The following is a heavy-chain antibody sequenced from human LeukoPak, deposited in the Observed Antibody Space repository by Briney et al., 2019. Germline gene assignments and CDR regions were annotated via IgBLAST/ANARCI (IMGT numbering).Heavy chain of an antibody. D-gene: IGHD4-17*01. CDR1: GYTFTTFD. CDR2: MNPKNGNT. Sequence: ASVKVSCKSSGYTFTTFDINWVRQASGQGLEHMGWMNPKNGNTGYAQKFQGRVAMTRSLSITTSYMELSNLTSEDTAVYYCATAGSLGDYKWGQGSLVTVSS. CDR3: ATAGSLGDYK. V-gene: IGHV1-8*01. J-gene: IGHJ4*02.